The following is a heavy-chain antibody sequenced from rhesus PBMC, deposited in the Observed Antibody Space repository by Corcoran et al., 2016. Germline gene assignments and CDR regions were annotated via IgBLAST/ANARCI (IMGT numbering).Heavy chain of an antibody. J-gene: IGHJ6*01. CDR1: GYTFIKYC. D-gene: IGHD2-33*01. Sequence: VQLIQSGAELKKPGSSVTLSCKASGYTFIKYCIHWVRQGPGQGLEWMGRINPNTGGTDYAQKFQGRVTVTRDTSTSTAYMELSSLRSEDTAMYYCAILGTGNGFDSWGQGVVVTVSS. CDR2: INPNTGGT. CDR3: AILGTGNGFDS. V-gene: IGHV1-138*01.